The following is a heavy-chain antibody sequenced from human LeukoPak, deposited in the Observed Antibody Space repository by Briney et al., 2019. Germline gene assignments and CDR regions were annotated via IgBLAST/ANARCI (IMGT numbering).Heavy chain of an antibody. CDR3: AKSPRITMVRGENWYFDL. V-gene: IGHV3-23*01. Sequence: GGSLRLSCGASGFTFSNYAMSWVRHAPGKGLEWVSAISGSGGSTYYADSVKGRFTISRDNSKNTLYLQMNSLRAEDTAVYYCAKSPRITMVRGENWYFDLWGRGTLVTVSS. D-gene: IGHD3-10*01. CDR2: ISGSGGST. J-gene: IGHJ2*01. CDR1: GFTFSNYA.